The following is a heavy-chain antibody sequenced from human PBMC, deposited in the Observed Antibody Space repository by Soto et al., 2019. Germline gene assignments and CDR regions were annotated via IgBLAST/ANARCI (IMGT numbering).Heavy chain of an antibody. D-gene: IGHD3-22*01. CDR1: GGTFSSYA. V-gene: IGHV1-69*06. Sequence: ASVKVSCKASGGTFSSYAISWVRQAPGQGLEWMGGIIPIFGTANYAQKFQGRVTITADKSTSTAYMELSSLRSEDTAVYYCASVYYYDSSGYYYPYFDYWGQGTLVTVSS. CDR3: ASVYYYDSSGYYYPYFDY. CDR2: IIPIFGTA. J-gene: IGHJ4*02.